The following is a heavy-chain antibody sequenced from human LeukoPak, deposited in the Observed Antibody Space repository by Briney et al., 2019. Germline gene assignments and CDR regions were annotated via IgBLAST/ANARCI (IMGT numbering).Heavy chain of an antibody. J-gene: IGHJ3*02. CDR1: GFTFSSYA. CDR3: ATVTGLGRFTMMREVIIKVQGNAFDI. CDR2: IKTKTDGGTT. Sequence: PGGSLRLSCAASGFTFSSYAMHWVRQAPGKGLEWVGRIKTKTDGGTTDYAAPVKGRFTISRDDSKNTLYLQMNSLKTEDTAVYYCATVTGLGRFTMMREVIIKVQGNAFDIWGQGTKVTVSS. V-gene: IGHV3-15*01. D-gene: IGHD3-10*01.